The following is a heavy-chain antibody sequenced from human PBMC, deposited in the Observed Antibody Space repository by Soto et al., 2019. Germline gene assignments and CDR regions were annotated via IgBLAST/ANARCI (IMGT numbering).Heavy chain of an antibody. Sequence: QVQLLQSGAEVQKPGSSVKVSCKASGGTFSSYAISWVRQAPGQGLEWMGGIIPIFGTANYAQKFQGRVTITADETTSPAYMELSSLRSEDTAVYYCARDYLRGTTFSYYYGMDFLGQGPTVTVSS. CDR2: IIPIFGTA. D-gene: IGHD3-16*01. CDR1: GGTFSSYA. V-gene: IGHV1-69*01. J-gene: IGHJ6*02. CDR3: ARDYLRGTTFSYYYGMDF.